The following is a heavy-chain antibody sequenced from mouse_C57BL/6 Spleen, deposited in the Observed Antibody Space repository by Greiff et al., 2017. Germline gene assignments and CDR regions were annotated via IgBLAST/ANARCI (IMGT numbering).Heavy chain of an antibody. CDR2: ISGGGGNT. D-gene: IGHD3-2*02. J-gene: IGHJ2*01. CDR3: ARHEANSYFDY. V-gene: IGHV5-9*01. Sequence: EVKLMESGGGLVKPGGSLKLSCAASGFTFSSYTMSWVRQTPEKRLEWVATISGGGGNTYYPDSVKGRFTISRDNAKNTLYLQMSSLRSEDTALYYCARHEANSYFDYWGQGTTRTVSS. CDR1: GFTFSSYT.